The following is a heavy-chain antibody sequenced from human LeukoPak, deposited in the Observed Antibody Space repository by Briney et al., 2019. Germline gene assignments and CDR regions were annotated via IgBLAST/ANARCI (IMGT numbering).Heavy chain of an antibody. D-gene: IGHD2-15*01. V-gene: IGHV1-18*04. CDR2: ISAYNGNT. Sequence: GASVRVSCKASGYTFTSYGISWVRQAPGQGLEWMGWISAYNGNTNYAQKLQGRVTMTTDTSTSTAYMELRSLRSDDTAVYYCARKPPSFRMVVADLDYWGQGTLVTVSS. CDR3: ARKPPSFRMVVADLDY. CDR1: GYTFTSYG. J-gene: IGHJ4*02.